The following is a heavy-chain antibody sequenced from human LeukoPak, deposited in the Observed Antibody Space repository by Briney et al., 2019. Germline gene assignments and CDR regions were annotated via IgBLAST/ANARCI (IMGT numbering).Heavy chain of an antibody. J-gene: IGHJ4*02. CDR3: SRDLPRSGD. V-gene: IGHV3-74*01. CDR1: GFTFSSSW. D-gene: IGHD1-26*01. CDR2: INPDGSTT. Sequence: GGSLRLSCAASGFTFSSSWMHWVRQAPGRGLVWLSHINPDGSTTNYADSVKGRFTISRDNAKNTLYLQMNSLRAEDTAVYYCSRDLPRSGDCGQGTPVTVSS.